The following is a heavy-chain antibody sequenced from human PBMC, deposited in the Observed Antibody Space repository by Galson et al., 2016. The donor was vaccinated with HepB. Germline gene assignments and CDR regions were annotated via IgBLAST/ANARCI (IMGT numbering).Heavy chain of an antibody. D-gene: IGHD3-16*01. J-gene: IGHJ5*02. V-gene: IGHV1-69*04. CDR3: ATGVGGELIQFHP. CDR2: VFPSLDRA. CDR1: GGIFTSHV. Sequence: SVKVSCKASGGIFTSHVFSWVRQAPGQGLEWIGRVFPSLDRAEYGRKFQGRLTITADKSTNTAYMELTSLRFDDTAIYYCATGVGGELIQFHPWGQGTQVTVSS.